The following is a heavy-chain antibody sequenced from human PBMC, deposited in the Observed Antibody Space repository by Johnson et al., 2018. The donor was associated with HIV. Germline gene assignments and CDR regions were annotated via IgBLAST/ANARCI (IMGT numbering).Heavy chain of an antibody. CDR1: GFTVSSNY. V-gene: IGHV3-53*01. CDR3: AKGLNWGGDAFDI. CDR2: IYSGGST. D-gene: IGHD7-27*01. J-gene: IGHJ3*02. Sequence: EVQLVESGGGLIQPGGSLRLSCAASGFTVSSNYMSWVRQAPGKGLEWVSVIYSGGSTYYADSVKGRFTISRDNSKNTRYLQMNSLRAEDTAVYYCAKGLNWGGDAFDIWGQGTMVTVSS.